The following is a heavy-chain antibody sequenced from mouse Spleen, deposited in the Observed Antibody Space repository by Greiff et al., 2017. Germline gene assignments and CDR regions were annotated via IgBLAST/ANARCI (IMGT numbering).Heavy chain of an antibody. J-gene: IGHJ1*01. CDR3: ARRHWGNVWYFDV. CDR1: GYSFTDYN. V-gene: IGHV1-39*01. Sequence: FRLQQSGPELVKPGASVKISCKASGYSFTDYNMNWVKQSNGKSLEWIGVINPNYGTTSYNQKFKGKATLTVDQSSSTAYMQLNSLTSEDSAVYYCARRHWGNVWYFDVWGAGTTVTVSS. CDR2: INPNYGTT. D-gene: IGHD2-1*01.